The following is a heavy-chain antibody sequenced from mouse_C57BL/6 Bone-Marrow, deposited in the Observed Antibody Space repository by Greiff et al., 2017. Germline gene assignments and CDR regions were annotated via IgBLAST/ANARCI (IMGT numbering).Heavy chain of an antibody. Sequence: QVQLQQPGAELVKPGASVKLSCKASGYTFTSYWMHWVKQRPGRGREWIGRIDPNSGGTKYNEKFKSKATLTVDKPSSTAYMQLSSLTSEDSAVYYCATRVKTLFDDWGQGTTLTVSS. CDR1: GYTFTSYW. CDR3: ATRVKTLFDD. D-gene: IGHD2-2*01. J-gene: IGHJ2*01. CDR2: IDPNSGGT. V-gene: IGHV1-72*01.